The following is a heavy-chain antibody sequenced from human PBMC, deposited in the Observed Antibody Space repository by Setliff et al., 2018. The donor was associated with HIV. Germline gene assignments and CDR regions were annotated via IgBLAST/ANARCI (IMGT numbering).Heavy chain of an antibody. CDR2: IYYSGST. V-gene: IGHV4-39*07. D-gene: IGHD2-2*01. J-gene: IGHJ4*02. CDR1: GGSISSGGYF. CDR3: ARSSKWFVLPDY. Sequence: PSETLSLTCTVSGGSISSGGYFWSWIRQSPGKGLEWIGSIYYSGSTYYNPSLKSRVTISVDTSKNQFSLKLSSVTAADTAVYYCARSSKWFVLPDYWGQGTLVTVSS.